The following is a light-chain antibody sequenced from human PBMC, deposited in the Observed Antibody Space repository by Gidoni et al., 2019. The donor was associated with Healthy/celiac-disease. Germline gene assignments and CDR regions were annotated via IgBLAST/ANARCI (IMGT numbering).Light chain of an antibody. CDR3: QQRSNWPIT. CDR2: DAS. V-gene: IGKV3-11*01. Sequence: EIVLTQSPATLSLSPGERATLSCRASQNVSSYLAWYQQKPGQAPRLLIYDASNRATGIPARFSGSGSGTDFTLTISSLEPEDFAVYYCQQRSNWPITFGPGTKVDIK. J-gene: IGKJ3*01. CDR1: QNVSSY.